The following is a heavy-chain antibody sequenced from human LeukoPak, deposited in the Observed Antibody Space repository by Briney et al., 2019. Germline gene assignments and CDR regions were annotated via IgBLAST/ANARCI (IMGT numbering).Heavy chain of an antibody. CDR2: LYSGGDT. CDR3: VRALNGDKDY. Sequence: GGSLRLSCAASGLTVSDNYMSWVRQAPGKGLEWVSVLYSGGDTFYADSVRGRFTISRDNAKNTLYLQMNSLRAEDTAVYYSVRALNGDKDYWGQGTLVTVSS. CDR1: GLTVSDNY. D-gene: IGHD7-27*01. J-gene: IGHJ4*02. V-gene: IGHV3-53*01.